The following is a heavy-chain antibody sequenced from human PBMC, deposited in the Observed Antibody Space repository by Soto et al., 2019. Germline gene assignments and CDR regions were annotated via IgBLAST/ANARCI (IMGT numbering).Heavy chain of an antibody. V-gene: IGHV4-59*01. CDR1: GGSISSTY. Sequence: QVQLQESGPGLAKPSETLSLTCTVSGGSISSTYWSWIRQPPGKGLEWIGYIHYSGSTNYNPSLKSRVTISVDTSKNQFSLKLSSVTAADTAVYYCARDPSAFDVWGQGTMVTVSS. CDR3: ARDPSAFDV. CDR2: IHYSGST. J-gene: IGHJ3*01.